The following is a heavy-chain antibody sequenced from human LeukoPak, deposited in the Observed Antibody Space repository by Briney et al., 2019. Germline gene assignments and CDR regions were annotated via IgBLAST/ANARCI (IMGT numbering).Heavy chain of an antibody. J-gene: IGHJ5*02. D-gene: IGHD3-9*01. CDR1: GYSFTSYW. V-gene: IGHV5-51*01. CDR3: ARRSLRYFDWLLGGTWFDP. CDR2: IYPGDSDT. Sequence: GESLKISCKGSGYSFTSYWIGWVRQMPGKGLEWMGIIYPGDSDTRYSPSFQGQVTISADKSISTAYLQWSSLKASDTAMYYCARRSLRYFDWLLGGTWFDPWGQGTLVTVSS.